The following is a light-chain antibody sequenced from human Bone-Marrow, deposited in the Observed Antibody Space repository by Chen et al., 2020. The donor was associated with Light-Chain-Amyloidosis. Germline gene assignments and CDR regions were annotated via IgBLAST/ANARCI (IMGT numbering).Light chain of an antibody. Sequence: QSARTQPASVSGAPGQSITISCTGTSSDVGGYNYVSWYQQHPGKAPKLIIYDVSNRPSGVSNRFSGSKSGNTASLTISGLQAEDEADYYCSSYTSSSTHVVFGGGTKLTVL. CDR2: DVS. J-gene: IGLJ2*01. V-gene: IGLV2-14*01. CDR1: SSDVGGYNY. CDR3: SSYTSSSTHVV.